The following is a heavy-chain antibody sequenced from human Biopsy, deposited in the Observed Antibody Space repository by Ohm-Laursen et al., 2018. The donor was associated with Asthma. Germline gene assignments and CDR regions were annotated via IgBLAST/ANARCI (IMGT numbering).Heavy chain of an antibody. D-gene: IGHD2-2*01. CDR1: GDSFSNYA. V-gene: IGHV1-69*13. Sequence: ASVKVSCKASGDSFSNYAISWVRQAPGQGLEWMGRIIPIFGPTNYAQKFQGRVTISADDSTSTAYMELSSLSSEDTALYYCARGPEYVRSSGALDYWGQGTLVTVSS. J-gene: IGHJ4*02. CDR3: ARGPEYVRSSGALDY. CDR2: IIPIFGPT.